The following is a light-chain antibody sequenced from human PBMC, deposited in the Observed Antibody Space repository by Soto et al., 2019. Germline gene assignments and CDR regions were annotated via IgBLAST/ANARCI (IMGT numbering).Light chain of an antibody. CDR2: EVN. J-gene: IGLJ2*01. CDR1: SSDVGGYNY. V-gene: IGLV2-8*01. Sequence: QSALTQPPSASGSPGQSVTISCTGTSSDVGGYNYVSWYQQHPGKVPKLMIYEVNKRPSGVPDRFSGSTSGNTASLTVSGLQAEDEADYYCSSYSGSNNLLFGGGTKLTVL. CDR3: SSYSGSNNLL.